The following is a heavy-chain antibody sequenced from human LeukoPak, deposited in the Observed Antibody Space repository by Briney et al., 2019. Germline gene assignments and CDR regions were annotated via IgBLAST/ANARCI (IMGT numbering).Heavy chain of an antibody. CDR1: GDSFSSSSHY. CDR3: ARRPYGGRQLVRGGTIDY. Sequence: SETLSLTCTVSGDSFSSSSHYWAWIRQPPGKGLEWTGEINHSGSTNYNPSLKSRVTISVDTSRNQFSLKLSSVTAADTAVYYCARRPYGGRQLVRGGTIDYWGQGTLVTVSS. D-gene: IGHD6-13*01. V-gene: IGHV4-39*07. CDR2: INHSGST. J-gene: IGHJ4*02.